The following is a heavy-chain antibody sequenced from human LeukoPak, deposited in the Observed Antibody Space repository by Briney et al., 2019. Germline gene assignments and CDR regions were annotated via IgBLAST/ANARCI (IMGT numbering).Heavy chain of an antibody. V-gene: IGHV3-74*03. CDR3: VRAFRSADY. CDR1: GFTFSTYC. CDR2: ICPDGTVT. J-gene: IGHJ4*02. Sequence: GGSLRLSCAASGFTFSTYCMHWVRQAPGKGPMWVSRICPDGTVTKYADSVQARFIISRDNARNTVYLQMNSLRVEDTAVYYCVRAFRSADYWGQGTLVTVSS. D-gene: IGHD2/OR15-2a*01.